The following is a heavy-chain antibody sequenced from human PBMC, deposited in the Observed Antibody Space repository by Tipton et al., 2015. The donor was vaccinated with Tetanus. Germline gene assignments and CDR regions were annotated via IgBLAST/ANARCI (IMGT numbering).Heavy chain of an antibody. CDR1: GGSISTYY. Sequence: TLSLTCTVSGGSISTYYWVWIRQPPGKGLEWIGTIFYSGSTYYSPSLKSRVTMSLDTSKNQFSLKLTSVTAADTAVYYCVRLSDYIWGRGGRVDYWGQGTLVTVSS. V-gene: IGHV4-59*04. CDR3: VRLSDYIWGRGGRVDY. D-gene: IGHD3-16*01. J-gene: IGHJ4*02. CDR2: IFYSGST.